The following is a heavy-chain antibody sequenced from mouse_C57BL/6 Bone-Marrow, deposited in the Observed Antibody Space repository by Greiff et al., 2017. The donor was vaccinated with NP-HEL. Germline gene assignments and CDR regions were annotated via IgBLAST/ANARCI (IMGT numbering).Heavy chain of an antibody. D-gene: IGHD4-1*01. CDR2: IWTGGGT. V-gene: IGHV2-9-1*01. CDR1: GFSLTSYA. J-gene: IGHJ2*01. CDR3: ARNWGNWDRGDYFDY. Sequence: VKLQESGPGLVAPSQSLSITCTVSGFSLTSYAISWVRQPPGKGLEWLGVIWTGGGTNYNSALKSRLSISKDNSKSQVFLKMNSLQTDDTARYYCARNWGNWDRGDYFDYWGQGTTLTVSS.